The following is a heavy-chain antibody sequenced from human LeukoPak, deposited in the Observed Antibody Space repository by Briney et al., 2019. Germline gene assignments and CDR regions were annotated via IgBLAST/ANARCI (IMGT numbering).Heavy chain of an antibody. D-gene: IGHD3-9*01. Sequence: SETLSLTCTVSGGSISSYYWSWIRQPPGKGLEWIGYIYYSGSTNYNPSLKSRVTISVNTSKNQFSLKLSSVTAADTAVYYGARWGGDMWTGYGGDNWFDPWGQGTLVTVSS. CDR1: GGSISSYY. CDR2: IYYSGST. CDR3: ARWGGDMWTGYGGDNWFDP. V-gene: IGHV4-59*08. J-gene: IGHJ5*02.